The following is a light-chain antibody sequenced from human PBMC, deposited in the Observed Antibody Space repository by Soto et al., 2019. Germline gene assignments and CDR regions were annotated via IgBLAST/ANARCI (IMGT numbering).Light chain of an antibody. V-gene: IGKV3-20*01. CDR2: GAS. CDR3: QQYGSSADT. CDR1: QSVSSSY. J-gene: IGKJ2*01. Sequence: EIVLTQSPGTLSLFPGERATLSCRASQSVSSSYLAWYQQKPGPAPSLLIYGASSRATGIPDRFSGSGSGTDFTLTISRLETEDFAVYYCQQYGSSADTFGQGTKLEIK.